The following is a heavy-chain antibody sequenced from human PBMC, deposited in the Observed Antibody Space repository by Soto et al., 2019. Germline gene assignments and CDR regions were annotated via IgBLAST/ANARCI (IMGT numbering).Heavy chain of an antibody. D-gene: IGHD3-22*01. V-gene: IGHV3-48*02. Sequence: PGGSLRLSCAASGFTFSSYSMNWVRQAPGKGLEWVSYISSSSSTIYYADSVKGRFTISRDNAKNSLYLQMNSLRDEDTAVYYCARDSLVAVVITHYYCYGMDVWGQGTTVTVSS. CDR1: GFTFSSYS. CDR3: ARDSLVAVVITHYYCYGMDV. CDR2: ISSSSSTI. J-gene: IGHJ6*02.